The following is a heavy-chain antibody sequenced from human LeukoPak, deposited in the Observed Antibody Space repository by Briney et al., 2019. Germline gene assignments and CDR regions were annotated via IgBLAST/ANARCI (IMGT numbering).Heavy chain of an antibody. CDR2: ISGSGGNT. Sequence: GGSLRLSCAASGFTFSNYAMSWVRQAPGKGLEWVSAISGSGGNTYYADSVKGRFTISRDNSKNTLYLQMNSLRAEDTAVYYVAKDLCSSSWYYGMDVWGQGTTVTVSS. CDR3: AKDLCSSSWYYGMDV. J-gene: IGHJ6*02. D-gene: IGHD6-6*01. CDR1: GFTFSNYA. V-gene: IGHV3-23*01.